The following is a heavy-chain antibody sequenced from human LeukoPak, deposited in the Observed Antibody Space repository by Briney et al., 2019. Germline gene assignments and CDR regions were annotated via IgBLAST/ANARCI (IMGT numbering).Heavy chain of an antibody. CDR3: AKDPYYDFWSGYYSGPSFDY. CDR2: ISGSGGST. D-gene: IGHD3-3*01. Sequence: GGSLRLPCAASGFTFSSYAMSWVRQAPGKGLEWVSAISGSGGSTYYADSVKGRFTISRDNSKNTLYLQMNSLRAEDTAVYYCAKDPYYDFWSGYYSGPSFDYWGQGTLVTVSS. CDR1: GFTFSSYA. J-gene: IGHJ4*02. V-gene: IGHV3-23*01.